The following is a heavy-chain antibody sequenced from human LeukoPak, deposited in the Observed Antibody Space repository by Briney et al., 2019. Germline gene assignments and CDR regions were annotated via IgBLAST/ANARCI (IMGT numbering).Heavy chain of an antibody. D-gene: IGHD3-10*01. CDR2: ISYDGSNK. V-gene: IGHV3-30-3*01. J-gene: IGHJ1*01. CDR3: AKAPYYYGSGSYYKAPEYFQH. Sequence: QSGGSLRLSCAASGFTFSSYAMHWVRQAPGKGLEWVAVISYDGSNKYYADSVKGRFTISRDNSKNTLYLQMNSLRAEDTAVYYCAKAPYYYGSGSYYKAPEYFQHWGQGTLVTVSS. CDR1: GFTFSSYA.